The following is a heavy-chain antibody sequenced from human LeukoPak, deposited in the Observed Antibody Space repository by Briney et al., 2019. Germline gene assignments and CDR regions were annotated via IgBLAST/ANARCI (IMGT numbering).Heavy chain of an antibody. CDR1: GYTFTASY. D-gene: IGHD6-13*01. CDR3: ARGGIAAPSLGY. CDR2: INPHSGNT. V-gene: IGHV1-2*02. J-gene: IGHJ4*02. Sequence: ASVTVSCKTSGYTFTASYMHWVRQAPGQGLAWMGWINPHSGNTHYAQKFQGRVTITRDTSISTANMELGNLTSGDTAVYYCARGGIAAPSLGYWGQGTLVTVSS.